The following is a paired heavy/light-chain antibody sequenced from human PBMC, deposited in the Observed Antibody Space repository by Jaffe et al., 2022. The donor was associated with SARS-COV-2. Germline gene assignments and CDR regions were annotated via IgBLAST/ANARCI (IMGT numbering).Heavy chain of an antibody. D-gene: IGHD3-9*01. CDR2: ISYDGSNK. CDR3: AKGIGNKYDILTGHLYYYYGMDV. Sequence: QVQLVESGGGVVQPGRSLRLSCAASGFTFSSYGMHWVRQAPGKGLEWVAVISYDGSNKYYADSVKGRFTISRDNSKNTLYLQMNSLRAEDTAVYYCAKGIGNKYDILTGHLYYYYGMDVWGQGTTVTVSS. V-gene: IGHV3-30*18. J-gene: IGHJ6*02. CDR1: GFTFSSYG.
Light chain of an antibody. CDR2: EDN. Sequence: NFMLTQPHSVSESPGKTVTISCTRSSGSIASNYVQWYQQRPGSSPTTVIYEDNQRPSGVPDRFSGSIDSSSNSASLTISGLKTEDEADYYCQSYDSSNLVVFGGGTKLTVL. CDR3: QSYDSSNLVV. V-gene: IGLV6-57*01. CDR1: SGSIASNY. J-gene: IGLJ2*01.